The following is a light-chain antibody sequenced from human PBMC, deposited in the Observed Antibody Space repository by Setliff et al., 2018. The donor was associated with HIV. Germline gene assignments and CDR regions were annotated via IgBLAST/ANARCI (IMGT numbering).Light chain of an antibody. V-gene: IGLV2-14*03. Sequence: LTQPASVSGSPGQSVFISCTGSSSDIGVYDYVSWYQQHPGNAPKLILYDVSDRPSGVSDRFSGSKSGNTASLTISGLQPEDEADYYCSSFTTSGTVIFGGGTKVTV. J-gene: IGLJ2*01. CDR2: DVS. CDR3: SSFTTSGTVI. CDR1: SSDIGVYDY.